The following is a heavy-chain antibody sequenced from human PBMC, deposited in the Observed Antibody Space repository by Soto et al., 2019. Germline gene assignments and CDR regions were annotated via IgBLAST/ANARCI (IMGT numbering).Heavy chain of an antibody. J-gene: IGHJ5*02. CDR3: AKLGVVAAAGTWFDP. V-gene: IGHV3-30*18. CDR1: RFTFNIYG. CDR2: VSYDGTSE. Sequence: PGGSLRLSCAASRFTFNIYGMHWVRQAPGTGLEWVAVVSYDGTSEYYADSVKGRFTISRDNSKNTLYLQMNSLRAEDTAVYYCAKLGVVAAAGTWFDPWGQGTLVTVSS. D-gene: IGHD6-13*01.